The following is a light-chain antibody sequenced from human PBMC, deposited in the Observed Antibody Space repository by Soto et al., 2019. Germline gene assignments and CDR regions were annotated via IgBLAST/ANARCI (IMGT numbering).Light chain of an antibody. V-gene: IGLV2-8*01. J-gene: IGLJ1*01. CDR1: SSDIGGYNS. Sequence: QSVLTQSPSASGSPGQSVTISCTGTSSDIGGYNSVSWYQQHPGKAPKVMIYDVTKRPSGVPDRFSGSKSGNTASLTVSALQAEEEADYYCSSYTDRKHLVFGTGTKLTVL. CDR3: SSYTDRKHLV. CDR2: DVT.